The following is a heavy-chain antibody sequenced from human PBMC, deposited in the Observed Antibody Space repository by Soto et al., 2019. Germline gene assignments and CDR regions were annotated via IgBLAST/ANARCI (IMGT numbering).Heavy chain of an antibody. D-gene: IGHD6-19*01. CDR3: ARSIAVAGLDY. V-gene: IGHV3-30-3*01. Sequence: GGSLRLSCAASGFTFSTYAVHWVRQAPGKGLEWVAVISNDESKKYYANSVKGRFTISRDNSNNTGYLQMNSLRREDTAIYYCARSIAVAGLDYWGPGTLVTLSS. CDR1: GFTFSTYA. J-gene: IGHJ4*02. CDR2: ISNDESKK.